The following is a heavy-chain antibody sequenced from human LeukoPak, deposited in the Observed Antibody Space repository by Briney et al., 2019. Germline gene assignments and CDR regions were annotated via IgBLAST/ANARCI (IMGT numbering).Heavy chain of an antibody. V-gene: IGHV3-23*01. CDR3: AKTYYYGSGTYYPLDY. D-gene: IGHD3-10*01. Sequence: PGGSLRLSCAASGFTFRNYAMSWVRQAPGKGLEWVSTISGGGGSTCYADSVKGRFTISRDNSKNTLYVQMNSLKIDDTAVYYCAKTYYYGSGTYYPLDYWGQGTLVTVSS. J-gene: IGHJ4*02. CDR1: GFTFRNYA. CDR2: ISGGGGST.